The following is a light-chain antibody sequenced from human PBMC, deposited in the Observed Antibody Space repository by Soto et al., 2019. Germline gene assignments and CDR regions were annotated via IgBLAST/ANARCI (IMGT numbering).Light chain of an antibody. J-gene: IGKJ2*01. CDR3: MQAIHWPYT. CDR1: QSLVYSGGDAY. V-gene: IGKV2-30*01. CDR2: LVS. Sequence: DVVVTQTPLSLPVTLGQPASISCRSSQSLVYSGGDAYLHWFQQRPGQSPRRLIYLVSNRDSGVPDRFSGSGSGTDFTLKISRVEAEDVGVYYCMQAIHWPYTFGQGTRL.